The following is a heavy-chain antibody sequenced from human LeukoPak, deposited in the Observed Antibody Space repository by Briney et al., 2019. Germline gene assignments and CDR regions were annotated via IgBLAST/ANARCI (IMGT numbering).Heavy chain of an antibody. CDR3: ARDPPEDEWNSFEY. CDR1: GGSVSSYY. Sequence: PSETLSLTCTVSGGSVSSYYWNWIRQPPGKGLEWIGFIHYSGLTVYSPSLQSRVTMSVDTSRNQLSLELRSVSAADTALYYCARDPPEDEWNSFEYWGEGTLVTVSS. CDR2: IHYSGLT. V-gene: IGHV4-59*02. D-gene: IGHD3-3*01. J-gene: IGHJ4*02.